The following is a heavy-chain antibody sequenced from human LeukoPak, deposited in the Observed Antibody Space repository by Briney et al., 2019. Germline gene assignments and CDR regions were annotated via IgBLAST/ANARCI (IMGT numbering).Heavy chain of an antibody. D-gene: IGHD3-16*01. V-gene: IGHV3-30*02. CDR2: IRYDGSNK. CDR3: AKVFGGYAPPRYYYYYMDV. Sequence: GGSLRLSCAASGFTFSSYGMHWVRQAPGRGLEWVAFIRYDGSNKYYADSVKGRFTISRDNSKNTLYLQMNSLRAEDTAVYYCAKVFGGYAPPRYYYYYMDVWGKGTTVTVSS. J-gene: IGHJ6*03. CDR1: GFTFSSYG.